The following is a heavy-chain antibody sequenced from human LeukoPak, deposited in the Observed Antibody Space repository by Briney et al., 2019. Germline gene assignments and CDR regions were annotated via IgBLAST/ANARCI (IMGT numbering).Heavy chain of an antibody. V-gene: IGHV5-51*01. D-gene: IGHD4-17*01. J-gene: IGHJ4*02. CDR3: ARLNPSDDYGDYNDY. Sequence: GESLKISCKGSGYRFNTYWIAWVRQMSGKGLEWMGIIYPADSDTKYSPSFQGQVTISADTSISTAYLQWSSLKASDTSIYYCARLNPSDDYGDYNDYRGQGTLVTVSP. CDR2: IYPADSDT. CDR1: GYRFNTYW.